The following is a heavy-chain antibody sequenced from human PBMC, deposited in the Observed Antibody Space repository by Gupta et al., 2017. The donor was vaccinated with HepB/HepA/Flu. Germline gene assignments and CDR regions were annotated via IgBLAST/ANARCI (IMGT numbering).Heavy chain of an antibody. J-gene: IGHJ4*01. V-gene: IGHV1-69*01. CDR3: ATSLASFTGYYTDDY. D-gene: IGHD3/OR15-3a*01. Sequence: QVRLVPSGSEARKPGSSVRVSCTASGVTFTSYTFSWVRQAPGQGLEWMVDFLTIYGRPTYAEKFQGRITLTADASTNTAYMELHSLLSEDTAVYFCATSLASFTGYYTDDYWGPGTLVTVSS. CDR2: FLTIYGRP. CDR1: GVTFTSYT.